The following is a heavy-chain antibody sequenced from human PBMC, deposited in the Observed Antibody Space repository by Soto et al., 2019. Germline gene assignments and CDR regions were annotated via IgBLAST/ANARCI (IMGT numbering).Heavy chain of an antibody. CDR3: ARATLTRITMTGFDY. CDR2: INPNSGGT. J-gene: IGHJ4*02. D-gene: IGHD3-22*01. V-gene: IGHV1-2*02. Sequence: ASVKVSCKASGYTFTGYYMHWVRQAPGQGLEWMGWINPNSGGTNYAQKFQGRVTMTRDTSISTAYMELSRLRSDDTAVYYCARATLTRITMTGFDYWGQGTLVTVSS. CDR1: GYTFTGYY.